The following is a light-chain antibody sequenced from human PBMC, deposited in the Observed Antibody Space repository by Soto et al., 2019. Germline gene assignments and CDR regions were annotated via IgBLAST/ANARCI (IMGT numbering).Light chain of an antibody. CDR2: LVS. CDR1: QSLLHSSGYNY. Sequence: EIVLTQSPLSLPVTPGEPASISCRSSQSLLHSSGYNYVDWYLQKPGQSPQLLIYLVSNRASGVPERFSGSGSGTDFTLKISSVEAEDVGHYYCMQALQTPLTFGRGTRLEI. J-gene: IGKJ5*01. CDR3: MQALQTPLT. V-gene: IGKV2-28*01.